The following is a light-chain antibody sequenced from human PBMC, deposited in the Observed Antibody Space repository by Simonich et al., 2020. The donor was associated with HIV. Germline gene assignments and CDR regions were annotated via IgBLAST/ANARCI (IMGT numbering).Light chain of an antibody. CDR3: GADHGSGSKFVWV. J-gene: IGLJ3*02. V-gene: IGLV9-49*01. CDR1: SGYSNYK. Sequence: QPVLTQPPSASASLGASVTLTCTLSSGYSNYKVYWYQQRPGQGPRFVMRVGTGGMGGSKEEVSPYSFACLGAGLNRYLTSKNIQEEDESDYHCGADHGSGSKFVWVFGGGTKLTVL. CDR2: VGTGGMGG.